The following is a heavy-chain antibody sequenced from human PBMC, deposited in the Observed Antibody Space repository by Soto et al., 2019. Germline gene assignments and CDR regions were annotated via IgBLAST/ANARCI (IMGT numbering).Heavy chain of an antibody. CDR3: ARGLRIAAAGYLGFDY. V-gene: IGHV4-59*08. J-gene: IGHJ4*02. D-gene: IGHD6-13*01. CDR1: GGSISSYY. CDR2: IYYSGST. Sequence: SETLSLTCTVSGGSISSYYWSWIRQPPGKGLEWIGYIYYSGSTNYNPSLKSRVTISVDTSKDQFSLKLSSVTAADTAVYYCARGLRIAAAGYLGFDYWGQGTLVTVSS.